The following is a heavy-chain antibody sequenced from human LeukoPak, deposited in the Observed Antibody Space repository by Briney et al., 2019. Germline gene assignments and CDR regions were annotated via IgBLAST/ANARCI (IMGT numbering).Heavy chain of an antibody. Sequence: GGSLRLSCEVSGFPVRNIYMTWVRQPPGKGLECVAVIYSGGTTYHIDSVKGRFTISRDISKSTMYLEMNNLRVEDTAIYYCASLEGGPSDGRWGQGTLVTVSS. CDR2: IYSGGTT. J-gene: IGHJ4*02. CDR3: ASLEGGPSDGR. V-gene: IGHV3-53*01. CDR1: GFPVRNIY. D-gene: IGHD3-3*01.